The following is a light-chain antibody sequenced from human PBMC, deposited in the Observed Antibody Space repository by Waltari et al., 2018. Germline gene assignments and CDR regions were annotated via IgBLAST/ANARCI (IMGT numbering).Light chain of an antibody. CDR1: SIESKM. CDR2: DDN. CDR3: QVWDSVTDPWV. J-gene: IGLJ3*02. Sequence: SYVLTQPPSVSVAPGQTARITCGGNSIESKMVHWYQRKPGQAPVLVVYDDNHRPSGIPERFFGSNFGNTATLTISRVEAGDEADYLCQVWDSVTDPWVFGGGTKLTVL. V-gene: IGLV3-21*02.